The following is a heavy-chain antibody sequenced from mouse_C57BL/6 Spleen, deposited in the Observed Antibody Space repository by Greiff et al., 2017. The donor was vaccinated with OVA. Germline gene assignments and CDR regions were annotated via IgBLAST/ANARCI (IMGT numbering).Heavy chain of an antibody. J-gene: IGHJ1*03. CDR3: ARTGTRYFDV. CDR2: IDPSDSYT. D-gene: IGHD4-1*01. Sequence: QVQLQQPGAELVKPGASVKLSCKASGSTFTSYWMQWVKQRPGQGLEWIGEIDPSDSYTNYNHKFKGKATLTVDTSSSTAYMQLSILTSEDSAVYYCARTGTRYFDVWGTGTTVTVSS. CDR1: GSTFTSYW. V-gene: IGHV1-50*01.